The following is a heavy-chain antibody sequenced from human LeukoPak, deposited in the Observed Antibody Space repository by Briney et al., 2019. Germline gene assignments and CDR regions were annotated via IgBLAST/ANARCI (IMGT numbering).Heavy chain of an antibody. V-gene: IGHV4-30-2*01. CDR2: IYHSEST. CDR1: GGSISSGGYS. Sequence: SQTLSLTCAVSGGSISSGGYSWSWIRQPPGKGLEWIGYIYHSESTYYNPSLKSRVTISVDRSKNQFSLKLSSVTAADTAVYYCARLSGYGDNWFDPWGQGTLVTVSS. J-gene: IGHJ5*02. D-gene: IGHD3-3*01. CDR3: ARLSGYGDNWFDP.